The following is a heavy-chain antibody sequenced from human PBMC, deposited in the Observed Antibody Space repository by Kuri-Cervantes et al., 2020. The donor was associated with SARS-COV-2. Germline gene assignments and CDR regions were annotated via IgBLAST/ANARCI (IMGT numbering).Heavy chain of an antibody. V-gene: IGHV4-61*02. D-gene: IGHD6-6*01. CDR1: GGSISSGSYY. CDR3: ARARSSSSKYYYYYGMDV. J-gene: IGHJ6*02. Sequence: SCTVSGGSISSGSYYWSWIRQPAGKGLEWIGRIYTSGSTNYNPSLKSRVTISVDTSKNQFSLKLSSVTAADTAVYYCARARSSSSKYYYYYGMDVWGQGTTVTVSS. CDR2: IYTSGST.